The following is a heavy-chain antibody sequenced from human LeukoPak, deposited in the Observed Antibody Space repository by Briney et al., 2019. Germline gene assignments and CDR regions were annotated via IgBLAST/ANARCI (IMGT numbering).Heavy chain of an antibody. D-gene: IGHD6-25*01. CDR1: GGTFSSYA. CDR2: IIPIFGTA. V-gene: IGHV1-69*05. J-gene: IGHJ6*03. Sequence: SVKVSCKASGGTFSSYAISWVRQAPGQGLEWMGGIIPIFGTANYAQKLQGRVTMTTDTSTSTAYMELRSLRSDDTAVYYCARDSATLYYYYMDVWGKGTTVTVSS. CDR3: ARDSATLYYYYMDV.